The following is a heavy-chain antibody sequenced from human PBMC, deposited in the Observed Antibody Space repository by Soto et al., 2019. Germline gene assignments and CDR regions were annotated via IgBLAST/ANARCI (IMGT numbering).Heavy chain of an antibody. D-gene: IGHD2-2*01. CDR1: GFSLSTSGVA. Sequence: QVTLKESGPTLVKPTQTLTLTCTFSGFSLSTSGVAVGWIRQPPGKALEWLALIYWNDERGYSPSLKHRLTITKDTSKNQVVLTMTNMDPVDTATYYCAHIDLPAMAPAAEIFDYWGQGTLVTVSS. CDR2: IYWNDER. CDR3: AHIDLPAMAPAAEIFDY. V-gene: IGHV2-5*01. J-gene: IGHJ4*02.